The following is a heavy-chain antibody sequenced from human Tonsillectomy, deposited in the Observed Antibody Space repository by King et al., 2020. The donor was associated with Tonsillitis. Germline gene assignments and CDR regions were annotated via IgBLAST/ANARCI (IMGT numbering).Heavy chain of an antibody. Sequence: VQLQESGPGLVKPSQTLSLTCTVSGGSISSGNHYWNWIRQHPGKGLEWIGYIYYSGSTYYNPSLKGRVTISVDTSKNQFSLKLSSVTAADTAVYYCARGTIFGVVYHAFDIWGQGTMVTVSS. CDR3: ARGTIFGVVYHAFDI. D-gene: IGHD3-3*01. V-gene: IGHV4-31*03. CDR2: IYYSGST. CDR1: GGSISSGNHY. J-gene: IGHJ3*02.